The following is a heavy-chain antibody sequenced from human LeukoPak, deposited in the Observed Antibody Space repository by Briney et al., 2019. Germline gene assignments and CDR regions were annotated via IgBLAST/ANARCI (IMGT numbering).Heavy chain of an antibody. CDR1: GFTFSSYS. D-gene: IGHD2-2*01. CDR2: ISSSSSYI. CDR3: ARGPHCSSTSCYVGEDYGMDV. Sequence: GGSLRLSCAASGFTFSSYSMNWVRQAPGKGLEWVSPISSSSSYIYYADSVKGRFTISRDNAKNSLYLQMNSLRAEDTAVYYCARGPHCSSTSCYVGEDYGMDVWGQGTTVTVSS. J-gene: IGHJ6*02. V-gene: IGHV3-21*01.